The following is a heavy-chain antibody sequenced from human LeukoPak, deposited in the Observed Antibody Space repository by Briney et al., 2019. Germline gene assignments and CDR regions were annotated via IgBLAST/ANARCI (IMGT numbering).Heavy chain of an antibody. Sequence: PGGSLRLSCAASGFTFSSYWMHWVRQAPGKGLVWVSRINSDGSSTSYADSVKGRFTISRDNAKNTLYLQMNSLRAEDTAVYYCARRGYYYGSGRHPRGNWFDPWGQGTLVTVSS. CDR3: ARRGYYYGSGRHPRGNWFDP. D-gene: IGHD3-10*01. CDR1: GFTFSSYW. J-gene: IGHJ5*02. CDR2: INSDGSST. V-gene: IGHV3-74*01.